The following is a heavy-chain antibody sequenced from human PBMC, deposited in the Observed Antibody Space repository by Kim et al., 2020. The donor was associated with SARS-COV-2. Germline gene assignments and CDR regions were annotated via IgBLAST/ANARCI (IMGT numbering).Heavy chain of an antibody. CDR2: INPSGGST. V-gene: IGHV1-46*01. CDR1: GYTFTSYY. J-gene: IGHJ3*02. CDR3: ARDPDPYSSGWYEAEEDDAFDI. D-gene: IGHD6-19*01. Sequence: ASVKVSCKASGYTFTSYYMHWVRQAPGQGLEWMGIINPSGGSTSYAQKFQGRVTMTRDTSTSTVYMELSSLRSEDTAVYYCARDPDPYSSGWYEAEEDDAFDIWGQGTMVTVSS.